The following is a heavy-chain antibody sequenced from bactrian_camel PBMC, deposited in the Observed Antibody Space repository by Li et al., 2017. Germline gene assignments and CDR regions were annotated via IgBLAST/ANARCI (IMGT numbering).Heavy chain of an antibody. D-gene: IGHD7*01. V-gene: IGHV3S55*01. CDR2: IDSTGSA. CDR3: VANSVCLPATLTTVDSVTEYTY. CDR1: GITYSSYH. Sequence: HVQLVESGGDSVQAGGSLRLSCAASGITYSSYHMAWFRQAPGKEREGVAAIDSTGSANYADSVKGRFTVSQDNAKITLYLQMEGLKPEDTAMYYCVANSVCLPATLTTVDSVTEYTYWGQGTQVTVS. J-gene: IGHJ4*01.